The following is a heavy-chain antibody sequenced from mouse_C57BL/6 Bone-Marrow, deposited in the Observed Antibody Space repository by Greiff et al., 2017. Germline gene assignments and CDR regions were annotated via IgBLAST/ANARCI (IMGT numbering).Heavy chain of an antibody. CDR3: ARGGYDAWFAY. Sequence: QVQLQQSGPELVKPGASVKISCKASGYAFSSSWMNWVKQSPGKGLEWIGRIYPGDGDTNYNGKFKGKATLTADKSSSTAYMQLSSLTSEDSAVYFCARGGYDAWFAYWGQGTLVIVSA. V-gene: IGHV1-82*01. CDR2: IYPGDGDT. CDR1: GYAFSSSW. J-gene: IGHJ3*01. D-gene: IGHD2-2*01.